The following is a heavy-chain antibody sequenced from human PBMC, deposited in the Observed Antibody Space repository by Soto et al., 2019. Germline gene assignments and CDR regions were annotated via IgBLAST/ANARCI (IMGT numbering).Heavy chain of an antibody. CDR2: IKQDGSEK. V-gene: IGHV3-7*04. CDR3: ARDGGRSSVVGGY. J-gene: IGHJ4*02. D-gene: IGHD3-16*01. CDR1: GFTFTSYW. Sequence: GSLRLSCAVSGFTFTSYWMSWARQAPGKGLEWVANIKQDGSEKYYVDSVKGRFTISRDNAKNSLYLQMNSLRVEDTAVYYCARDGGRSSVVGGYWGQGTLVTVSS.